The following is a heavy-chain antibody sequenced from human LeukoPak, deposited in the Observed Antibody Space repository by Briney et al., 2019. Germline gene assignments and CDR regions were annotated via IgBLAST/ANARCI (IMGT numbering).Heavy chain of an antibody. Sequence: ASVKVSCKASGYTFTSYGISWVRQAPGQGLEWMGWINPNSGGTNYAQKFQGRVTMTRDTSVSTAYMELSGLGSDDTAIYYCARLAVAGTVFDYWGQGTLVTVSS. D-gene: IGHD6-19*01. CDR3: ARLAVAGTVFDY. CDR1: GYTFTSYG. J-gene: IGHJ4*02. CDR2: INPNSGGT. V-gene: IGHV1-2*02.